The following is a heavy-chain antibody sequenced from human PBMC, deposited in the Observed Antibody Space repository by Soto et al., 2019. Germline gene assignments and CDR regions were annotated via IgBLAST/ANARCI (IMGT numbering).Heavy chain of an antibody. CDR3: ARGESSSRYYMDV. D-gene: IGHD6-6*01. J-gene: IGHJ6*03. CDR1: GGSISNYY. CDR2: IYYSGST. Sequence: SETLSLTCSVSGGSISNYYWSWIRQSPGKGLEWIGYIYYSGSTNYNPSIKSRVTISVDTSKNQFSLKLSSVTAADTAVYYCARGESSSRYYMDVWGKGTTVTVSS. V-gene: IGHV4-59*01.